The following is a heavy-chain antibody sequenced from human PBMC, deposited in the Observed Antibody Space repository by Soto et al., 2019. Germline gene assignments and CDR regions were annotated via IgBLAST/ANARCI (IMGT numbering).Heavy chain of an antibody. CDR1: GGSFSGYY. J-gene: IGHJ4*02. CDR3: ASILRYL. CDR2: INHSGST. V-gene: IGHV4-34*01. D-gene: IGHD3-16*01. Sequence: QVQLQQWGAGLLKPSETLSLSCAVYGGSFSGYYWIWIRQPPGKGLEWIGEINHSGSTTYNPSLKGRVTISVDTSKNQFSLRLSSVTAADTAVYYCASILRYLWGQGTLVTVSS.